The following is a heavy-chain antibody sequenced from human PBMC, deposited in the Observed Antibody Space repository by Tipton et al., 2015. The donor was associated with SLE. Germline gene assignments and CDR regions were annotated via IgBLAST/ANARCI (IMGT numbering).Heavy chain of an antibody. CDR2: IWYDGSDK. CDR3: AKEMIVGSRYYLDH. CDR1: GFTFSRYA. J-gene: IGHJ4*02. D-gene: IGHD3/OR15-3a*01. V-gene: IGHV3-33*06. Sequence: SGFTFSRYAMHWVRQAPGKGLEWVGIIWYDGSDKFYAASVQGRFTISRDNAKNILYLQMNSLRADDTAVYYCAKEMIVGSRYYLDHWGQGTLVSVAS.